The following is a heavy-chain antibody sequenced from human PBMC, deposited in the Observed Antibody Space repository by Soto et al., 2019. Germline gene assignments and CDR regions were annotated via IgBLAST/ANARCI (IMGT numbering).Heavy chain of an antibody. CDR3: ARTPILPERGLDS. D-gene: IGHD3-9*01. V-gene: IGHV1-18*01. J-gene: IGHJ4*02. CDR1: GYNFATYG. CDR2: INPANGNT. Sequence: QVQLVQSGAEVEKPGASVKVSCKASGYNFATYGISWVRQAPGQGLEWMGWINPANGNTNYAQKCRARTTLTSDTSTNTVYMDLRSPRSDDAAVYFCARTPILPERGLDSWGQGTLVSVSS.